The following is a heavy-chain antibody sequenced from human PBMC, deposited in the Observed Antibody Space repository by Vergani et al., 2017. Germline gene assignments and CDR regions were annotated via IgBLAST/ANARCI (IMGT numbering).Heavy chain of an antibody. Sequence: VRLLESGGGLVQPGGSLRLSCVGSGFTFTSYAMHWVRQAPGKGLEWVAVISYDGSNKYYADSVKGRFTISRDNSKNTLYLQMNSLRAEDTAVYYCARSDYSISYDAFDIWGQGTMVTVSS. CDR2: ISYDGSNK. J-gene: IGHJ3*02. V-gene: IGHV3-30-3*01. CDR3: ARSDYSISYDAFDI. D-gene: IGHD4-11*01. CDR1: GFTFTSYA.